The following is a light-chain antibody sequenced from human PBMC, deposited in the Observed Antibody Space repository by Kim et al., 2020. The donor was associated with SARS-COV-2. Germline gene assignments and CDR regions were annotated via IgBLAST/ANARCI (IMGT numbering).Light chain of an antibody. CDR3: AAWDDSLNYV. CDR2: SNN. V-gene: IGLV1-44*01. J-gene: IGLJ1*01. Sequence: PGPRVTISRSGSSSNIGSNTVNWYQQLPGTAPKLLIYSNNQRPSGVPDRFSGSKSGTSASLAISGLQSEDEADYYCAAWDDSLNYVFGTGTKVTVL. CDR1: SSNIGSNT.